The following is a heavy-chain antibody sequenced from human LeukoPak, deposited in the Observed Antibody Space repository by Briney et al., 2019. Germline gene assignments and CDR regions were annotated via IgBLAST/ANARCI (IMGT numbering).Heavy chain of an antibody. D-gene: IGHD2-21*01. V-gene: IGHV3-72*01. Sequence: SGGSLRLSCAASGFTVSSNYMDWVRQAPGKGLEWVGRIKHKAHSYTTEYAASVKGRFTISRDDSKSSLYLQMNSLKIEDTAVYYCAQFAKGGWGQGTLVTVSS. CDR1: GFTVSSNY. J-gene: IGHJ4*02. CDR2: IKHKAHSYTT. CDR3: AQFAKGG.